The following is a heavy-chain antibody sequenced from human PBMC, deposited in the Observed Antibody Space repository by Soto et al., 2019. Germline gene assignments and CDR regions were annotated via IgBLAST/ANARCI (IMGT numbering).Heavy chain of an antibody. J-gene: IGHJ4*02. Sequence: EVQLVESGGGLVQPGGSLRLSCAVTGFTISSNYMNWVRQAPGKGLEWVSVMYAAGSTYYEDSVKGRFNICIDNSKNTVYLQMNSLRGEDTAGYYCARGSNSNNWKRFDSWGQGTLVTVSS. D-gene: IGHD1-1*01. V-gene: IGHV3-66*01. CDR2: MYAAGST. CDR1: GFTISSNY. CDR3: ARGSNSNNWKRFDS.